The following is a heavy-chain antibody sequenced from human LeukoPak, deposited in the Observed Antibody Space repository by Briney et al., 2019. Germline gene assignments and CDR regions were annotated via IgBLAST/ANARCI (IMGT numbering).Heavy chain of an antibody. CDR3: ASGRSHYYDSSGVDY. J-gene: IGHJ4*02. V-gene: IGHV1-3*01. CDR2: INAGNGNT. Sequence: ASVKVSCKASGYTFTGYYMHWVRQAPGQRLEWMGWINAGNGNTKYSQKFQGRVTITRDTSASTAYMELSSLRSEDTAVYYCASGRSHYYDSSGVDYWGQGTLVTVSS. CDR1: GYTFTGYY. D-gene: IGHD3-22*01.